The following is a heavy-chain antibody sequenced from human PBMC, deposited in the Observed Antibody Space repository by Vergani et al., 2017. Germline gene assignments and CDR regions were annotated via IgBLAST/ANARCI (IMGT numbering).Heavy chain of an antibody. CDR3: AKGVPXTYDDILTGYYLDD. CDR1: GFTFSSYA. V-gene: IGHV3-23*01. J-gene: IGHJ4*02. CDR2: ISGSGGST. D-gene: IGHD3-9*01. Sequence: EVQLLESGGGLVQPGGSLRLSCAASGFTFSSYAMSWVRQAPGKGLEWVSAISGSGGSTYYADSVKGRYTISRDNSKNALYLQMNSLSAEDTAVYYCAKGVPXTYDDILTGYYLDDWGQGTLVTVYS.